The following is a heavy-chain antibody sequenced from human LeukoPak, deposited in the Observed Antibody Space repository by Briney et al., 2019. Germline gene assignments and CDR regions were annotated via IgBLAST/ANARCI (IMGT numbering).Heavy chain of an antibody. Sequence: SETLSLTCTVSGGSISGYYWSWIRQPPGKGLEWIGEINHSGSTNYNPSLKSRVTISVDTSKNQFSLKLSSVTAADTAVYYCARLLGYCSGGSCYSIYYYYGMDVWGQGTTVTVS. D-gene: IGHD2-15*01. CDR1: GGSISGYY. J-gene: IGHJ6*02. CDR2: INHSGST. CDR3: ARLLGYCSGGSCYSIYYYYGMDV. V-gene: IGHV4-34*01.